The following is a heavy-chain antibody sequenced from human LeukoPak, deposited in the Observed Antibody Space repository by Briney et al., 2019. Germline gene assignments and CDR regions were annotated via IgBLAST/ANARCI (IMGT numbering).Heavy chain of an antibody. D-gene: IGHD6-13*01. V-gene: IGHV4-59*01. Sequence: PSETLSLTCTVSGGSISSYYWSWIQQPPGKGLEWIGYIYYSGSTNYNPSLKSRVTISVDTSKNQFSLKLSSVTAADTAVYYCARAKSIAAAGPYYYYGMDVWGQGTTVTVSS. CDR1: GGSISSYY. CDR3: ARAKSIAAAGPYYYYGMDV. CDR2: IYYSGST. J-gene: IGHJ6*02.